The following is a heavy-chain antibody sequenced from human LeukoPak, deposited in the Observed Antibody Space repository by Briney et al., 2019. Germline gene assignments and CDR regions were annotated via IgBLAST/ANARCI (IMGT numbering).Heavy chain of an antibody. CDR2: IWYDGSNK. J-gene: IGHJ3*02. V-gene: IGHV3-33*01. D-gene: IGHD4-17*01. CDR1: GFTFSSYG. Sequence: GRSLRLSCAASGFTFSSYGMHWVRQAPGKGLERVAVIWYDGSNKYYVDSVKGRFTISRDNSKNTLYLQMNSLRAEDTAVYYCARNQDYGVYNSVGAFDIWGQGTMVTVSS. CDR3: ARNQDYGVYNSVGAFDI.